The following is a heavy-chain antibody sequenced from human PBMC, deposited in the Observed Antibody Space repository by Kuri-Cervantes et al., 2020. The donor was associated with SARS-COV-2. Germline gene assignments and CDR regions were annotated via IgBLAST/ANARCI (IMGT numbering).Heavy chain of an antibody. CDR1: GFSFKTYA. V-gene: IGHV3-21*01. J-gene: IGHJ4*02. D-gene: IGHD4-11*01. Sequence: GGSLRLSCAVSGFSFKTYAMDWVRQAPGKGLEWVSSISASASYKYYADSVKGRFTISRDNAKNSLYLQMNSLRAEDTAVYYCARGGTPSNYRYWGQGTLVTVSS. CDR2: ISASASYK. CDR3: ARGGTPSNYRY.